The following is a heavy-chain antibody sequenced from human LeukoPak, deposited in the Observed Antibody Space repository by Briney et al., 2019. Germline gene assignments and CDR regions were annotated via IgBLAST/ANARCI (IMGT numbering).Heavy chain of an antibody. CDR3: ARATRSSGYYYFLGSDAFDI. Sequence: SETLSLTCTVSGGSISSYYWSWIRQPPGKGLEWIGYIYYSGSTNYNPSLKSRVTISVDTSKNQFSLKLSSVTAADTAVYYCARATRSSGYYYFLGSDAFDIWGQGTMVTVSS. D-gene: IGHD3-22*01. V-gene: IGHV4-59*08. CDR1: GGSISSYY. J-gene: IGHJ3*02. CDR2: IYYSGST.